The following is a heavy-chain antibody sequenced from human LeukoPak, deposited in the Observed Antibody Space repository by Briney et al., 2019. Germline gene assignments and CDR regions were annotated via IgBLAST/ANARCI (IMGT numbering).Heavy chain of an antibody. J-gene: IGHJ4*02. Sequence: ASVKVSCKASGYTFTSYDINWVRQATGQGLEWMGWMNPNSGNTGYAQKFQGRVTITRNTSIGTAYMELSSLRSEDTAVYYCARKGIHSSGYYYFDYWGQGTLVTVSS. D-gene: IGHD3-22*01. CDR2: MNPNSGNT. V-gene: IGHV1-8*03. CDR1: GYTFTSYD. CDR3: ARKGIHSSGYYYFDY.